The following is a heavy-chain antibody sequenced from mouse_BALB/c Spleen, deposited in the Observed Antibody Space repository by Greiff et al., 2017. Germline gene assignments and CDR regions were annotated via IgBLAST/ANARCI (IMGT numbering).Heavy chain of an antibody. V-gene: IGHV1-80*01. J-gene: IGHJ2*01. CDR2: IYPGDGDT. CDR3: ARGTYGNYPDY. Sequence: VMLVESGAELVRPGSSVKISCKASGYAFSSYWMNWVKQRPGQGLEWIGQIYPGDGDTNYNGKFKGKATLTADKSSSTAYMQLSSLTSEDSAVYFCARGTYGNYPDYWGQGTTLTVSS. D-gene: IGHD2-10*02. CDR1: GYAFSSYW.